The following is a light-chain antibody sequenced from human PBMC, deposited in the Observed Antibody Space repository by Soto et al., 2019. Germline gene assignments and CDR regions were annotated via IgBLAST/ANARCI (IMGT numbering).Light chain of an antibody. CDR3: QQYGNSPWT. V-gene: IGKV3-20*01. J-gene: IGKJ1*01. CDR1: QSVRSSY. CDR2: GAS. Sequence: EIVLTQSPGTLSLSPGERATLSCRASQSVRSSYLAWYQQKPGQAPRLLIYGASSRATGIPDRCSGSGSGTDFPLTISRLEPEDFAVYYCQQYGNSPWTFGQGTKVEIK.